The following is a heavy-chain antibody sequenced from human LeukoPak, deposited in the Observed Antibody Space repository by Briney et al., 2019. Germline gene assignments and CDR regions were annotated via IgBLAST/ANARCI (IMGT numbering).Heavy chain of an antibody. D-gene: IGHD2-8*01. CDR2: IIPIFGTA. Sequence: ASVKVSCKASGGTFSSYAISWVRQAPGQGLEWRGGIIPIFGTANYAQKFQGRVTITTDESTSTAYMELSSLRSEDTAVYYCAANKYCTTGVCYFNVFDIWGQGTMVTVSS. CDR3: AANKYCTTGVCYFNVFDI. V-gene: IGHV1-69*05. CDR1: GGTFSSYA. J-gene: IGHJ3*02.